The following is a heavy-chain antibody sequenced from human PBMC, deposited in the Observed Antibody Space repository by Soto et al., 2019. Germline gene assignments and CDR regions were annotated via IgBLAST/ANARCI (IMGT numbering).Heavy chain of an antibody. Sequence: ASETLSLTCAVSGGSISSSNWWSWVRQPPGKGVEWLGEIHHSGNTNYNPSLKSRVTMSXXXSXXXXSLXLTXXTAXDTAVYYCAKDEGQYSSGWYLNWGQGTPVTVSS. V-gene: IGHV4-4*02. D-gene: IGHD6-19*01. CDR1: GGSISSSNW. J-gene: IGHJ1*01. CDR3: AKDEGQYSSGWYLN. CDR2: IHHSGNT.